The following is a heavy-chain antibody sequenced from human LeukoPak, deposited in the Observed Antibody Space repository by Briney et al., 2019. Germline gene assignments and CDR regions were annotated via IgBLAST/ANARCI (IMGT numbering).Heavy chain of an antibody. Sequence: GGSLRLSCAASGFTFSSYGMHWVRQAPGKGLEWVAFIRYDGSNKYYADSVKGRFTISRDNSKNTLYLQMNSLRAEDTAVYYCAKGDIVATQGAFDIWGQGTMVTVSS. CDR2: IRYDGSNK. CDR3: AKGDIVATQGAFDI. J-gene: IGHJ3*02. CDR1: GFTFSSYG. D-gene: IGHD2-15*01. V-gene: IGHV3-30*02.